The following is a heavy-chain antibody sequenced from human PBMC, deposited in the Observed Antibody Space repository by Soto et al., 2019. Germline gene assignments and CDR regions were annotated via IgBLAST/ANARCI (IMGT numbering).Heavy chain of an antibody. J-gene: IGHJ4*02. V-gene: IGHV3-23*01. CDR3: AKNGQWLATPPEA. D-gene: IGHD6-19*01. CDR1: GFSFGTFV. Sequence: EMQLLESGGASVQPGGSPRLSCAASGFSFGTFVMTWFRQAPGGGLEWVASITDSGYTASYAETVEGRFTVSRDNSKNKLHLQMNDLRAEDTATYYCAKNGQWLATPPEAWGQGTLVTVSS. CDR2: ITDSGYTA.